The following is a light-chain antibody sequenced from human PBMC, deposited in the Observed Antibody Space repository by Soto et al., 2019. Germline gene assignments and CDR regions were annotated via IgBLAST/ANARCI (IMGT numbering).Light chain of an antibody. CDR2: DVS. J-gene: IGLJ1*01. Sequence: ALAQPASVSGSPGQSITISCTGTSSDVGGYEYVSWYQQHPGKAPRLMIYDVSSRPSDVSFRFSGSKSGNTASLTISGLQAEDEADYYCSSYATSSPYVFGTGTKVTVL. V-gene: IGLV2-14*01. CDR1: SSDVGGYEY. CDR3: SSYATSSPYV.